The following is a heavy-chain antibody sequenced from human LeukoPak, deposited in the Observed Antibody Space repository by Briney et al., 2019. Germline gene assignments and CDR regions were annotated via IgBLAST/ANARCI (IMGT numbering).Heavy chain of an antibody. CDR3: ARVSSSGYYGSFDY. D-gene: IGHD3-22*01. CDR2: IYYSGST. V-gene: IGHV4-59*01. J-gene: IGHJ4*02. CDR1: GGSISSYY. Sequence: SETLSLTCTVSGGSISSYYWSWIRQPPGKGLEWIGYIYYSGSTNYNPSLKSRVTISVDTSKNQFSLKLSSVTAADTAVYYCARVSSSGYYGSFDYWGQGTLVTVSS.